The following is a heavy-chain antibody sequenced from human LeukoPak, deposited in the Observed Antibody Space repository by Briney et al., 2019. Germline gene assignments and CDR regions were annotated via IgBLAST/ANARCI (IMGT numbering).Heavy chain of an antibody. Sequence: GGSLRLSCGASKFSLRSYSMDWVRQAPGKGLEWVSHINSGSSTIYYADSVKGRFTISRDNAGNSLYLHMNSLRAEDTAVYYCARVLLERPGIDSFDMWGQGTMVTVSS. CDR2: INSGSSTI. CDR1: KFSLRSYS. D-gene: IGHD1-1*01. J-gene: IGHJ3*02. CDR3: ARVLLERPGIDSFDM. V-gene: IGHV3-48*01.